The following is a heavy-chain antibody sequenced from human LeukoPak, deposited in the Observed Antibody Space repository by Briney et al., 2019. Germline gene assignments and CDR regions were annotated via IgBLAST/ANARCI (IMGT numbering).Heavy chain of an antibody. CDR2: INHSRST. Sequence: PSETLSLTCAVYGGSFSGYYWSWIRQPPGKGLEWIGEINHSRSTNYNPSLKSRVTISVDTSKNQFSLKLSSVTAADTAVYYCARRDYDFWSGYSRTGPVFGYDYWGQGTLVTVSS. CDR3: ARRDYDFWSGYSRTGPVFGYDY. J-gene: IGHJ4*02. CDR1: GGSFSGYY. D-gene: IGHD3-3*01. V-gene: IGHV4-34*01.